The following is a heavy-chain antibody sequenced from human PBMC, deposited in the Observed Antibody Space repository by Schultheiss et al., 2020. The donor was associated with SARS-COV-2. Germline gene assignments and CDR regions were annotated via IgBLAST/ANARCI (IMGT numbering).Heavy chain of an antibody. CDR2: INHSGST. CDR1: GGSISSSNW. D-gene: IGHD2-15*01. CDR3: ARCSATLPYYYYYYYMDV. V-gene: IGHV4-4*02. J-gene: IGHJ6*03. Sequence: SETLSLTCAVSGGSISSSNWWSWIRQPPGKGLEWIGEINHSGSTNYNPSLKSRVTISVDTSKNQFSLKLSSVTAADTAVYYCARCSATLPYYYYYYYMDVWGKGTTVTVSS.